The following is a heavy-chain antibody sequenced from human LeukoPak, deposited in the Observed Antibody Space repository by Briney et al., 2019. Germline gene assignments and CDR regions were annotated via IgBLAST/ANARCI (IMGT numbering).Heavy chain of an antibody. Sequence: PGGSLRLSCAGSGFTFNSYSMTWVRQAPGKGLEWVSSITSSSSYIYYADSVKGRFTISRDNAKNSLYLQMNSLRAEDTAVYYCARARMQIVVVAAADYWGQGTLVTVSS. J-gene: IGHJ4*02. CDR3: ARARMQIVVVAAADY. V-gene: IGHV3-21*01. D-gene: IGHD2-15*01. CDR1: GFTFNSYS. CDR2: ITSSSSYI.